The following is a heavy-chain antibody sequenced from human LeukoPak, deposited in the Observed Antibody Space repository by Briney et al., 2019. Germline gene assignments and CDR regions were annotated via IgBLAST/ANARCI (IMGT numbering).Heavy chain of an antibody. CDR1: GFTFSSYG. J-gene: IGHJ6*03. V-gene: IGHV3-21*01. Sequence: GRSLRLSCAASGFTFSSYGMHWVRQAPGKGLEWVSSITSSGSHIYYADSVEGRFTISRDNAKNSLYLQMNSLRAEDMAVYYCARNYDSSNYYYYYYYMDVWGKGTTVTVSS. D-gene: IGHD3-22*01. CDR3: ARNYDSSNYYYYYYYMDV. CDR2: ITSSGSHI.